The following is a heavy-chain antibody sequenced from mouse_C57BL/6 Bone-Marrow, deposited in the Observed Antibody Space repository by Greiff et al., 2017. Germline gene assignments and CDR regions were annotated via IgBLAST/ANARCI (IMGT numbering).Heavy chain of an antibody. CDR3: VREGWLYDYWYFDV. CDR2: IRSKSSNYAT. Sequence: EAGGGLVQPKGSLKLSCAASGFTFNTYAMHWVRQAPGKGLEWVARIRSKSSNYATYYADSVKDRFTISRDDSQSMLYLQMNNLKTEDTAMYYCVREGWLYDYWYFDVWGTGTTVTVSS. V-gene: IGHV10-3*01. J-gene: IGHJ1*03. CDR1: GFTFNTYA. D-gene: IGHD2-3*01.